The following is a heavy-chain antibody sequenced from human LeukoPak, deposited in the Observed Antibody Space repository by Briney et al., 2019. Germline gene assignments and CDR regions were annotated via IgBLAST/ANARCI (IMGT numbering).Heavy chain of an antibody. CDR1: GFTFSSYW. V-gene: IGHV3-7*01. CDR3: AREAEMATIADI. D-gene: IGHD5-24*01. CDR2: IKQNGSEI. J-gene: IGHJ3*02. Sequence: PGGSLRLSCAASGFTFSSYWMSWVRQAPEKGLEWVANIKQNGSEIYYVDSVKGRFTISRDNAKNSLYLQMNSLRAEDTAVYYCAREAEMATIADIWGQGTMVTVSS.